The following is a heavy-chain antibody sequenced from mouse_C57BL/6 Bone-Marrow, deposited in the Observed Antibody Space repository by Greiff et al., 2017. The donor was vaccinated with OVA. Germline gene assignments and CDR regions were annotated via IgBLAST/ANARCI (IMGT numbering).Heavy chain of an antibody. Sequence: EVHLVASGGDLVKPGGSLKLSCAASGFTFSSYGMSWVRQTPDKRLEWVATISSGGSYTYYPDSVKGRFTICRANAKNTLYLQVSSLKSEDTAMYYCARRGDDYGSSYGGFAYWGQGTLVTVSA. CDR2: ISSGGSYT. V-gene: IGHV5-6*01. D-gene: IGHD1-1*01. J-gene: IGHJ3*01. CDR3: ARRGDDYGSSYGGFAY. CDR1: GFTFSSYG.